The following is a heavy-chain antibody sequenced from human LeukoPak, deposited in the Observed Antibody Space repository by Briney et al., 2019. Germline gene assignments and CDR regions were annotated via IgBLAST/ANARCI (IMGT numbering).Heavy chain of an antibody. D-gene: IGHD1-26*01. Sequence: SETLSLTCTVSGDSFSYFYWSWIRQPPGKGLEWIGSFYDSGNTYYNPSLKSRVTISVDTSKNQFSLKVRSVTAADTAVYFCARGKSRGSHIDYWGQGTLVTVSS. CDR3: ARGKSRGSHIDY. CDR2: FYDSGNT. V-gene: IGHV4-38-2*02. CDR1: GDSFSYFY. J-gene: IGHJ4*02.